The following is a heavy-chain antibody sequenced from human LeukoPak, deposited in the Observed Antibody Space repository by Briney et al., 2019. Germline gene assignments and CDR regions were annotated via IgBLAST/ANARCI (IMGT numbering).Heavy chain of an antibody. V-gene: IGHV3-30-3*01. CDR1: GFTFSSYA. Sequence: PGGSLRLSCAASGFTFSSYAMPWVRQAPGKGLEWVAVISYDGSNKYYADSVKGRFTISRDNSKNTLYLQMNSLRAEDTAVYYCARDRYYYDSSGYPDYWGQGTLVTVSS. J-gene: IGHJ4*02. D-gene: IGHD3-22*01. CDR3: ARDRYYYDSSGYPDY. CDR2: ISYDGSNK.